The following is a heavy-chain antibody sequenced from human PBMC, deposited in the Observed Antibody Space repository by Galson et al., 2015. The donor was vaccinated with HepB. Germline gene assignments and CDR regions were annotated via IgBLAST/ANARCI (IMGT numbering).Heavy chain of an antibody. CDR1: GFTFSNAW. CDR2: IKSKADGGTT. J-gene: IGHJ6*02. CDR3: FGRTAMVIVHYYGMDV. Sequence: SLRLSCAASGFTFSNAWMSWVRQAPGKGLEWVGRIKSKADGGTTDYAAPVKGRFTISRDDSKNTLYLQMNSLKTEDTAVYYCFGRTAMVIVHYYGMDVWGQGTTVTVSS. D-gene: IGHD5-18*01. V-gene: IGHV3-15*01.